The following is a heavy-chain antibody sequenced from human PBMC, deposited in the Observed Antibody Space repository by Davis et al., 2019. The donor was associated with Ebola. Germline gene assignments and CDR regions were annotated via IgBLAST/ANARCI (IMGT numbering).Heavy chain of an antibody. J-gene: IGHJ3*02. V-gene: IGHV1-24*01. Sequence: ASVKVSCKVSGYTLTELSMHWVRQAPGKGLEWMGGFDPEDGETIYAQKFQGRVTMTEDTSTDTAYMELSSLRSEDTAVYYCATDSVWFMGRAFDIWGQGTMVTVSS. CDR1: GYTLTELS. CDR3: ATDSVWFMGRAFDI. D-gene: IGHD3-10*01. CDR2: FDPEDGET.